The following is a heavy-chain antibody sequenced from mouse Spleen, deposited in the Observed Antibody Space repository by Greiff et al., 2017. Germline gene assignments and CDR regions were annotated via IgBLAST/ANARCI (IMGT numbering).Heavy chain of an antibody. Sequence: EVQLVESGGGLVQPGGSRKLSCAASGFTFSSFGMHWVRQAPEKGLEWVAYISSGSSTIYYADTVKGRFTISRDNPKNTLFLQMTSLRSEDTAMYYCARGYYYGSSYFDYWGQGTTLTVSS. D-gene: IGHD1-1*01. CDR3: ARGYYYGSSYFDY. V-gene: IGHV5-17*02. CDR2: ISSGSSTI. J-gene: IGHJ2*01. CDR1: GFTFSSFG.